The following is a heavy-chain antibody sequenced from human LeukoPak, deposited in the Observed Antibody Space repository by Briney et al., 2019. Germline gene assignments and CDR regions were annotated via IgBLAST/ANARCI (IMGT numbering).Heavy chain of an antibody. Sequence: GGSLRLSCAASGFTFSNAWMNWVRQAPGKGLEWVGRIKSKTDGGTTDYAAPXKGRFTISRDDSKNTLYLQMNSLKTEDTAVYYCTTEIVATITNYFDYWGQGTLVTVSS. CDR1: GFTFSNAW. V-gene: IGHV3-15*07. CDR3: TTEIVATITNYFDY. J-gene: IGHJ4*02. CDR2: IKSKTDGGTT. D-gene: IGHD5-12*01.